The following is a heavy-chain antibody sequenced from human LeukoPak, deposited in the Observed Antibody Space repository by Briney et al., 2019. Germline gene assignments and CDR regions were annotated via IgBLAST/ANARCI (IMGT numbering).Heavy chain of an antibody. D-gene: IGHD3-3*02. CDR3: ARADPYYHPYPLPLTQ. Sequence: ASVKVSCKASGYTFTSYGISWVRQAPGQGLEWMGWISAYNGNTNYAQKLQGRVTMTTDTSTSTAYMELRSLRSDDTAVYYCARADPYYHPYPLPLTQWGQGTLVTVSS. J-gene: IGHJ4*02. V-gene: IGHV1-18*01. CDR1: GYTFTSYG. CDR2: ISAYNGNT.